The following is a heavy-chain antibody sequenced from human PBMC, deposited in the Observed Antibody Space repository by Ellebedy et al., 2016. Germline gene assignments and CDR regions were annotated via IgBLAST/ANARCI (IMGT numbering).Heavy chain of an antibody. Sequence: ASVKVTCXTSGYTFINYGISWVRQAPGQGLEWMGGSSDTNYPQKFQGRVTMTKDTSTRTGYMELRSLRSDDTAVYYCARNSHDGVRILEAYYHPWGQGTLVTVSS. V-gene: IGHV1-18*01. J-gene: IGHJ4*02. CDR1: GYTFINYG. CDR3: ARNSHDGVRILEAYYHP. CDR2: SSDT. D-gene: IGHD3-3*01.